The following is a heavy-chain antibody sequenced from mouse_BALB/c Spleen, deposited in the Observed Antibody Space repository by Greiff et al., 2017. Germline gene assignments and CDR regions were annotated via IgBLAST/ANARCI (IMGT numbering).Heavy chain of an antibody. CDR2: IWSGGST. CDR1: GFSLTSYG. V-gene: IGHV2-2*02. J-gene: IGHJ4*01. Sequence: QVQLQQSGPGLVQPSQSLSITCTVSGFSLTSYGVHWVRQSPGKGLEWLGVIWSGGSTDYNAAFISRLSISKDNSKSQVFFKMNSLQANDTAIYYCAREYGNYHYAMDYWGQGTSVTVSS. D-gene: IGHD2-10*02. CDR3: AREYGNYHYAMDY.